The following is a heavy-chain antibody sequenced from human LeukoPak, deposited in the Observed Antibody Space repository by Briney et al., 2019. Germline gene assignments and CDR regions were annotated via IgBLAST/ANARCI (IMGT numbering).Heavy chain of an antibody. D-gene: IGHD3-22*01. CDR3: ARDLIDYYDRYGSDY. J-gene: IGHJ4*02. V-gene: IGHV3-7*01. Sequence: PGGSLRLSCAASGFTFSSYWMSWVRQAPGKGLEWVANIKQDGSEKYYVDSVKGRFTISRDNAKNSLYLQMNSLRAEDTAVYYCARDLIDYYDRYGSDYGGQGPLVTVSS. CDR2: IKQDGSEK. CDR1: GFTFSSYW.